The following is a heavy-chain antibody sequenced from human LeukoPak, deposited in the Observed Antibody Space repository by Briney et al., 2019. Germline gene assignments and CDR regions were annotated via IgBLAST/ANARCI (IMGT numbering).Heavy chain of an antibody. CDR2: ISGSGGST. CDR3: AKDPRYSSSWYYFDY. Sequence: PGGSLRLSCAASGFTFSNAWMSWVRQAPGKGLEWVSAISGSGGSTYYADSVKGRFTISRDNSKNTLYLQMNSLRAEDTAVYYCAKDPRYSSSWYYFDYWGQGTLVTVSS. V-gene: IGHV3-23*01. D-gene: IGHD6-13*01. J-gene: IGHJ4*02. CDR1: GFTFSNAW.